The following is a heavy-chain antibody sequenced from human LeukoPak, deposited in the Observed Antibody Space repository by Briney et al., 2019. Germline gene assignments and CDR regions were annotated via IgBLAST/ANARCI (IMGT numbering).Heavy chain of an antibody. CDR2: ISAYNGNT. D-gene: IGHD3-16*02. CDR3: ASSLRLGELSSHFDY. CDR1: GYTFTSYG. Sequence: ASVKVSCKASGYTFTSYGISWVRQAPRQRLEWMGWISAYNGNTNYAQKLQGRVTMTTDTSTSTAYMELRSLRSDDTAVYYCASSLRLGELSSHFDYWGQGTLVTVSS. J-gene: IGHJ4*02. V-gene: IGHV1-18*01.